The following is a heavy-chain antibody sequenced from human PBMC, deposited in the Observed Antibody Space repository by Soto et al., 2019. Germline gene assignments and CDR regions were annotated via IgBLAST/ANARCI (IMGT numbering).Heavy chain of an antibody. Sequence: TLSLTFTVSGGSVSSDANFWSWIRQLPGRGLEWIGYISYTGRTYYTPSLNSRLTISLDTSKNLFSLRLSAVTAADTAVYFCARGSFSSSSSWFDPWGQRTLVTVSS. CDR3: ARGSFSSSSSWFDP. CDR1: GGSVSSDANF. CDR2: ISYTGRT. J-gene: IGHJ5*02. V-gene: IGHV4-31*03. D-gene: IGHD6-6*01.